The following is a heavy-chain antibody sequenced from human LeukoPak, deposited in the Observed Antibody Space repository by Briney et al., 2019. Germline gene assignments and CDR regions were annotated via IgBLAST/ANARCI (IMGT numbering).Heavy chain of an antibody. Sequence: SETLSLTCTVSGGSISSYYWSWIRQPPGKGLEWIGYIYYSGSTNYNPSLKSRATISVDTSKNQFSLKLSSVTAADTAVYYCAVVITGNDAFDIWGQGTMVTVSS. V-gene: IGHV4-59*01. J-gene: IGHJ3*02. CDR1: GGSISSYY. CDR3: AVVITGNDAFDI. D-gene: IGHD3-22*01. CDR2: IYYSGST.